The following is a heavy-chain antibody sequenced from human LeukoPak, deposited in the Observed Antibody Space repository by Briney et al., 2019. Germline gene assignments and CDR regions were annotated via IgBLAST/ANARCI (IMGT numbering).Heavy chain of an antibody. V-gene: IGHV3-30*04. CDR1: GFTFSSYA. CDR2: ISYDGSNK. Sequence: PGGSLRLSCAASGFTFSSYAMHWVRQAPGKGLEWVAVISYDGSNKYYADSVKGRFTISRDNAKNSLYLQMNSLRVEDMAVYYCARDLVVRGRWSWFDPRGQGTLVTVSS. CDR3: ARDLVVRGRWSWFDP. D-gene: IGHD3-10*01. J-gene: IGHJ5*02.